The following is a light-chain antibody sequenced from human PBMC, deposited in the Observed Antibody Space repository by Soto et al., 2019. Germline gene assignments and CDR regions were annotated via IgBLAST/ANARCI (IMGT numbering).Light chain of an antibody. CDR3: QQYNDFQYS. CDR1: QNIGSW. J-gene: IGKJ2*01. CDR2: KAT. Sequence: DIQTTKSTSTLSASVGDGVTITCRASQNIGSWLAWYQQKPGEAPKLLISKATNLQSGVPSRFSGSGSGTDFSLTISSLQPVDSATYFCQQYNDFQYSFGPGTKVDIK. V-gene: IGKV1-5*03.